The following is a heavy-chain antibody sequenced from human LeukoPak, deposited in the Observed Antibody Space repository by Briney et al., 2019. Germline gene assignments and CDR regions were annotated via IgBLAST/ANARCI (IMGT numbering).Heavy chain of an antibody. D-gene: IGHD5-18*01. CDR2: IRYDGSNK. Sequence: GGSLRLSCAASGFTFSSYGMHWVRQAPGKGLEWVAFIRYDGSNKYYADSVKGRFTISRDNSKNTLYLQTNSLRAEDTAVYYCASGYSYGYGYWGQGTLVTVSS. V-gene: IGHV3-30*02. CDR3: ASGYSYGYGY. CDR1: GFTFSSYG. J-gene: IGHJ4*02.